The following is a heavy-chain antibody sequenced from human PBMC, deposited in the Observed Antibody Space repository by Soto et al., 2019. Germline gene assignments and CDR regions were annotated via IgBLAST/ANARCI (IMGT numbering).Heavy chain of an antibody. V-gene: IGHV3-23*01. Sequence: PGGSLRLSCAASGFTFSSYAMSWVRQAPEKGLEWVSAISGSGGSTYYADSVKGRFTISRDNSKNTLYLQMNSLRAEDTAVYYCAKLPRRGGNYLRYFDWPDFDYWGQGTLVTVSS. CDR1: GFTFSSYA. CDR3: AKLPRRGGNYLRYFDWPDFDY. J-gene: IGHJ4*02. CDR2: ISGSGGST. D-gene: IGHD3-9*01.